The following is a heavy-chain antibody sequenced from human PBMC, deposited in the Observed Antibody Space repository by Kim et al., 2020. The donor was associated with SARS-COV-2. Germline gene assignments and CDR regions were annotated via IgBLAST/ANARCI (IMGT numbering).Heavy chain of an antibody. J-gene: IGHJ4*02. V-gene: IGHV3-74*01. CDR2: INSDGSST. D-gene: IGHD5-18*01. CDR3: ALVDTAMVTRGDY. CDR1: GFTFSSYW. Sequence: GGSLRLSCAASGFTFSSYWMHWVRQAPGKGLVWVSRINSDGSSTSYADSVKGRFTISRDNAKNTLYLQMNSLRAEDTAVYYCALVDTAMVTRGDYWGQGTLVTVSS.